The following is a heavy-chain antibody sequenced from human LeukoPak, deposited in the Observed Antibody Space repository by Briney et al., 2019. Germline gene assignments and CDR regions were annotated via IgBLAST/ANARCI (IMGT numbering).Heavy chain of an antibody. CDR3: AREWLDTAMVTHYYYGMDV. CDR2: IIPILGIA. V-gene: IGHV1-69*04. D-gene: IGHD5-18*01. J-gene: IGHJ6*02. Sequence: SVKVSCKAFGGTFSSYAISWVRQAPGQGLEWMGRIIPILGIANYAQKFQGRVTITADKSTSTAYMELSSLRSEGTAVYYCAREWLDTAMVTHYYYGMDVWGQGTTVTVSS. CDR1: GGTFSSYA.